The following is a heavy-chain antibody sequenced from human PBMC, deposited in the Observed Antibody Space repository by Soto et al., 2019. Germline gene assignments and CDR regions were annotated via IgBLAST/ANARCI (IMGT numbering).Heavy chain of an antibody. Sequence: ASVKVSCKASGYTFTSYYMHWVRQAPGQGLEWMGIISAYNGNTNYAQKLQGRVTMTTDTSTSTAYMELRSLRSDDTAVYYCARENTTWFDYWGQGTLVTVSS. CDR2: ISAYNGNT. J-gene: IGHJ4*02. CDR1: GYTFTSYY. CDR3: ARENTTWFDY. D-gene: IGHD4-17*01. V-gene: IGHV1-18*04.